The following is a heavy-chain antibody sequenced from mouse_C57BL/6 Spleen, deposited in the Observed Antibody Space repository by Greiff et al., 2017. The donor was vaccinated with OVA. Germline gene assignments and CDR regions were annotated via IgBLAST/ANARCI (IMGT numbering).Heavy chain of an antibody. V-gene: IGHV5-6*01. CDR1: GFTFSSYG. CDR3: AGRGGDY. Sequence: EVQLVEPGGDLVKPGGSLKLSCAASGFTFSSYGMSWVRQTPDKRLEWVATISSGGSYTYYPDSVKGRFTISRDNAKNTLYLQLSSLTSEDTAEYYCAGRGGDYWGQGTSVTVSS. CDR2: ISSGGSYT. J-gene: IGHJ4*01.